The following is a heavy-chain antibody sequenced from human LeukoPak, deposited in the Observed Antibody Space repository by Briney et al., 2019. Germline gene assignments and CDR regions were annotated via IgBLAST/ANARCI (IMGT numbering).Heavy chain of an antibody. CDR2: IHTSGST. CDR3: ATQDSSSWYFDS. Sequence: PSETLSLTCTVSGGSVSSGNYFWSWIRQPPGKGLECIGRIHTSGSTNYDPSLKSRVTISVDTSNNQLSLKLSSVTAADTAVYYCATQDSSSWYFDSWGQGTLVTVSS. V-gene: IGHV4-61*02. CDR1: GGSVSSGNYF. J-gene: IGHJ4*02. D-gene: IGHD6-13*01.